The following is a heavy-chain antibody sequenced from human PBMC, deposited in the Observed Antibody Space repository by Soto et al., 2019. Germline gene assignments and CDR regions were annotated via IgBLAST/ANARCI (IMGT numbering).Heavy chain of an antibody. V-gene: IGHV1-69*06. CDR3: ARAPEGNYDRTGYYPARFDS. CDR2: AMPVFGTP. J-gene: IGHJ4*02. D-gene: IGHD3-22*01. Sequence: QVRLVQSGAEVKRPGSSVKVSCTASGGTFSTYALSWVRQAPGQGLEWMGGAMPVFGTPDLAPKFQGRVTITADTSTSTAYLEVYSLRSEDTAMYYCARAPEGNYDRTGYYPARFDSWGQGTLVTVSS. CDR1: GGTFSTYA.